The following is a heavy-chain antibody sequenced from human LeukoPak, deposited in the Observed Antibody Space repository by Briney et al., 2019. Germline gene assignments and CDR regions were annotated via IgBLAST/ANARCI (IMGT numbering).Heavy chain of an antibody. CDR1: GYTFTSYD. Sequence: ASVKVSCKASGYTFTSYDINWVRQATGQGLEWMGWMNPNSGNTGYAQKFQGRVTMTRNTSISTAYMELSSLRSEDTAVFYCARGRPLIGATHDSFNIWGLGTMVTVSS. CDR2: MNPNSGNT. J-gene: IGHJ3*02. V-gene: IGHV1-8*01. D-gene: IGHD5-12*01. CDR3: ARGRPLIGATHDSFNI.